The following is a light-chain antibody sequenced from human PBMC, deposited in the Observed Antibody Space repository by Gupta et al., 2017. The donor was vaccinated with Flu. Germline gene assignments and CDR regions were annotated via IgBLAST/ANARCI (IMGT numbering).Light chain of an antibody. Sequence: MTQYPATLSVYPGEKATNSCRASQSISSNLAWYQQKPGQAPRLLMYGTSTRATGVPPRFRGTGSRTNFTHTINILQSEDVALYYCQQYNNWPPPELTFGGGTKVEVK. CDR1: QSISSN. CDR2: GTS. CDR3: QQYNNWPPPELT. J-gene: IGKJ4*01. V-gene: IGKV3-15*01.